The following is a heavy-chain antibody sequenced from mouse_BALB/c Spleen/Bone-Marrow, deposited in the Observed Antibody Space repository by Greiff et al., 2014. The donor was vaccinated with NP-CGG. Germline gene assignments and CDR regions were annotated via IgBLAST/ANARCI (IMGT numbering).Heavy chain of an antibody. D-gene: IGHD2-3*01. Sequence: EVQRVESGGGLVQPGGSLRLSCATSGFTFTDYYMNWVRQPPGKALEWLGFIRNKAYSYTTEYSASVKGRCTISRDNSQSILYLQMNTLRAEDSATYYCARDMGGLLFDYWGQGTTLTVSS. J-gene: IGHJ2*01. CDR2: IRNKAYSYTT. CDR1: GFTFTDYY. V-gene: IGHV7-3*02. CDR3: ARDMGGLLFDY.